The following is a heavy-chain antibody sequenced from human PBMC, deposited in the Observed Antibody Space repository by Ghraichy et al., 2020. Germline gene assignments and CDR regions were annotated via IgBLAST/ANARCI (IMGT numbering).Heavy chain of an antibody. CDR2: ISSSGSTI. CDR3: ARDYYDSSGYCTFDY. D-gene: IGHD3-22*01. CDR1: GFTFSDYY. J-gene: IGHJ4*02. Sequence: GGSLRLSCAASGFTFSDYYMSWIRQAPGKGLEWVSYISSSGSTIYYADSVKGRFTISRDNAKNSLYLQMNSLRAEDTAVYYCARDYYDSSGYCTFDYWGQGTLVTVSS. V-gene: IGHV3-11*04.